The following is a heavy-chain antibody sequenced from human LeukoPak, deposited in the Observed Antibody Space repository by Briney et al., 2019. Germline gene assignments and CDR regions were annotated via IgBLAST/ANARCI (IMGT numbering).Heavy chain of an antibody. V-gene: IGHV3-30*04. D-gene: IGHD1-26*01. CDR2: TSCDGSNE. CDR3: ARAKGLSGSYLDNWFDP. Sequence: GGSLRLSCAASGFTFSRYDMHWVRQAPGKGLEWVAVTSCDGSNEIYADSVKGRFTISRDNSRNTLYLQMDSLRPEDTAIYYCARAKGLSGSYLDNWFDPWGQGTLVTVSS. J-gene: IGHJ5*02. CDR1: GFTFSRYD.